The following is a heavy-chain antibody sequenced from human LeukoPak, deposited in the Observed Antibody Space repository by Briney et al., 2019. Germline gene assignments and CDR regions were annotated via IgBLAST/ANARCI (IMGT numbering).Heavy chain of an antibody. CDR1: GGSISSSSYY. J-gene: IGHJ5*02. Sequence: PSETLSLTCTVSGGSISSSSYYWGWIRQPPGKGLEWIGSIYYSGSTYYNPSLKSRVTISVDTSKNQFSLKLSSVTAADTAVYYCARVRIVVVVAASNWFDPWGQGTLVTVSS. V-gene: IGHV4-39*01. CDR3: ARVRIVVVVAASNWFDP. CDR2: IYYSGST. D-gene: IGHD2-15*01.